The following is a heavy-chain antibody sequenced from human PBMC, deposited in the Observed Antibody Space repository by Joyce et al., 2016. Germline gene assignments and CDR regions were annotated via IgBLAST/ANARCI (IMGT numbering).Heavy chain of an antibody. CDR2: WYSDGQKA. V-gene: IGHV3-33*01. Sequence: VQLVESGGGVVQPGRSLRLSCAASGFNFNNHGMHWVRQAPGKGVGWVAVWYSDGQKAYYADSVKGRFTISRDNFKYRLFLQMNSLTAEDTATYYCVRGRLLWFGDAFDVWGQGTMVIAS. J-gene: IGHJ3*01. D-gene: IGHD3-10*01. CDR3: VRGRLLWFGDAFDV. CDR1: GFNFNNHG.